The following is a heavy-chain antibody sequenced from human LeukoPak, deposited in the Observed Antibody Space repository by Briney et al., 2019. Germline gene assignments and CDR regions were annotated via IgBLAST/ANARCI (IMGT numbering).Heavy chain of an antibody. CDR2: ISYNGSNK. CDR3: AKESPNWNFADY. Sequence: PGGSLRLSCAASGFTFSSYGMHWVRQAPGKGLEWVAVISYNGSNKYYADSVKGRFTISRDNSKNTLYLQMNSLRAEDTAVYYCAKESPNWNFADYWGQGTLVTVSS. V-gene: IGHV3-30*18. J-gene: IGHJ4*02. D-gene: IGHD1-7*01. CDR1: GFTFSSYG.